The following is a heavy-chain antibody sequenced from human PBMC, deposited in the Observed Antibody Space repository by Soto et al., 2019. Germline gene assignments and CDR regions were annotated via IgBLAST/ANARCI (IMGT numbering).Heavy chain of an antibody. Sequence: QITLKESGPTLVKPTQTLTLTCTFSLSTGGVGVGWIRQPPGKALEWLALIYWDDDKRYSPSLKSRLTITKDTSKDQVVLTMTNMDPVDTATYYCAHDNGSGGFNSWGQGTLVTVSS. CDR3: AHDNGSGGFNS. J-gene: IGHJ4*02. V-gene: IGHV2-5*02. D-gene: IGHD3-10*01. CDR2: IYWDDDK. CDR1: LSTGGVG.